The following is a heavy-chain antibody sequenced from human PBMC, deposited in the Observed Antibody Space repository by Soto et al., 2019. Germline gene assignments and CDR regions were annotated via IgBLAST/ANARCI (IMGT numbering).Heavy chain of an antibody. CDR3: ARVRVVVGATIDS. CDR1: GYTFTGYY. J-gene: IGHJ4*02. CDR2: ITPFNGDT. Sequence: ASVKVSCKASGYTFTGYYMHWVRQAPGQGLEWMGWITPFNGDTSYAQEFQGRVTMTTDTSTSTVFMELRSLRFDDTAVYYCARVRVVVGATIDSWGQGTLVTVPQ. V-gene: IGHV1-18*04. D-gene: IGHD2-15*01.